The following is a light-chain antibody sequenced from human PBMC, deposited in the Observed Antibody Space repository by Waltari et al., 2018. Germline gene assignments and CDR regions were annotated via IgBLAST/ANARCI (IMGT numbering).Light chain of an antibody. CDR2: SAS. V-gene: IGKV3-11*01. CDR1: QSVTNS. CDR3: QQRSNWPRT. Sequence: EIVLTQSPDTLSLSPGERATLSCRASQSVTNSLAWYQQKPGQAPRLLIYSASNRATGVPARFSGSGSGTDFTLTISILEPEDFAVYYCQQRSNWPRTFGQGTKVEIK. J-gene: IGKJ1*01.